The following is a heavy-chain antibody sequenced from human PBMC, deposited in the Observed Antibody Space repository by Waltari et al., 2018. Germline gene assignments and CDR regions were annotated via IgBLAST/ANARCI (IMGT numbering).Heavy chain of an antibody. Sequence: EVQLVESGGALVQPGGSLRLSCAASGFTFSSHWMSWVRQAPGKGLEWVANIKQDGSEKYYGDSVEGRFTMSRDNAKSSLYLQINSLRAEDTAVYYCARSSRRSSWYGNFDYWGQGTLVTVSS. CDR3: ARSSRRSSWYGNFDY. D-gene: IGHD6-13*01. CDR2: IKQDGSEK. J-gene: IGHJ4*02. V-gene: IGHV3-7*01. CDR1: GFTFSSHW.